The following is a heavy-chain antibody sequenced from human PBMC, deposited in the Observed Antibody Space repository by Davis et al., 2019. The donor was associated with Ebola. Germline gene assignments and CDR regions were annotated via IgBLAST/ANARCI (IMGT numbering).Heavy chain of an antibody. CDR2: IHPNSGAP. CDR1: GYTFTGYY. V-gene: IGHV1-2*04. Sequence: ASVKVSCKASGYTFTGYYMHWVRQAPGQALQWMRWIHPNSGAPNYAQKFQGWVTMTRDTSISTAYMELSRLRSDDTAVYYCARGGRVNYYYYGMDVWGQGTTVTVSS. CDR3: ARGGRVNYYYYGMDV. D-gene: IGHD3-10*01. J-gene: IGHJ6*02.